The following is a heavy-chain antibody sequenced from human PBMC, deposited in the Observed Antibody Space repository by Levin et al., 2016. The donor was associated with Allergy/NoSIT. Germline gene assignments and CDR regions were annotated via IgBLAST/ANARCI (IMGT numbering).Heavy chain of an antibody. CDR2: ISSSSSYT. CDR3: ARTRVTYYYGMDV. D-gene: IGHD2-21*02. V-gene: IGHV3-11*03. CDR1: GFTFSDYY. Sequence: GESLKISCAASGFTFSDYYMSWIRQAPGKGLEWVSYISSSSSYTNYADSVKGRFTISRDNAKNSLYLQMNSLRAEDTAVYYCARTRVTYYYGMDVWGQGTTVTVSS. J-gene: IGHJ6*02.